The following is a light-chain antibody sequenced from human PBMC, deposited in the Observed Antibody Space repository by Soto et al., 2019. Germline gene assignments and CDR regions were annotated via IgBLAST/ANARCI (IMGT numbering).Light chain of an antibody. V-gene: IGKV3-20*01. CDR1: QSISSSN. J-gene: IGKJ4*01. CDR2: GAS. CDR3: QQYGTSLVT. Sequence: EIVLTQSPGTLSLSPGERATLSCRASQSISSSNFAWYQQKPGQAHRPLIYGASSRATGIPDRFSGSGSGTDFTLTISRLEPEDFAVYYCQQYGTSLVTFGGGTKVEIK.